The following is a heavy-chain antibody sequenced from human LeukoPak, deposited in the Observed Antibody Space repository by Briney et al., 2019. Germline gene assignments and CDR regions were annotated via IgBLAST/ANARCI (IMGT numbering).Heavy chain of an antibody. Sequence: PSETLSLTCTVSGGSISSYYWSWIRQPPGKGLEWIGYIYYSGSTNYNPSLKSRVTISVDTSKNQFSLKLSSVTAADTAVYYCARKPIVSNAWYCFDYWGRGTLVTVSS. D-gene: IGHD3-22*01. V-gene: IGHV4-59*12. CDR3: ARKPIVSNAWYCFDY. J-gene: IGHJ4*02. CDR1: GGSISSYY. CDR2: IYYSGST.